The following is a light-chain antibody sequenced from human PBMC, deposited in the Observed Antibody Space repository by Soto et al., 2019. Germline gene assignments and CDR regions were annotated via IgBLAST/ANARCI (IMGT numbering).Light chain of an antibody. Sequence: IQMTQSPSSLSASVGDRVTITCQASQDISNYLNWYQQKPGKAPKLLIYDASNLDSGVPSRFSGSESDTEFTLTINSLQSDDFATYYCQSGTFGQGTKVDIK. J-gene: IGKJ1*01. V-gene: IGKV1-33*01. CDR3: QSGT. CDR1: QDISNY. CDR2: DAS.